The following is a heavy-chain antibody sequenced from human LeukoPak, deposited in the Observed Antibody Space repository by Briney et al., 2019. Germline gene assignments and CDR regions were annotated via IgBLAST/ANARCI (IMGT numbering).Heavy chain of an antibody. CDR3: ARGHGVGYDYVWGSYRYTRRTKFDY. D-gene: IGHD3-16*02. CDR2: INHSGST. Sequence: SETLSLTCAVYGGSFSGYYWSWIRQPPGKGLEWIGEINHSGSTNYNPSLKSRVTISVDTSKPQFSLTLSSVTPADTAVYYCARGHGVGYDYVWGSYRYTRRTKFDYRGQGTLVTASS. CDR1: GGSFSGYY. J-gene: IGHJ4*02. V-gene: IGHV4-34*01.